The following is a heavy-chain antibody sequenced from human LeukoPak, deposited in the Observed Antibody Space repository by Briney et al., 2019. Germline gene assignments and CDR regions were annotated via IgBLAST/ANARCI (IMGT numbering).Heavy chain of an antibody. CDR3: AKDYYGSGSYPRHFDY. CDR2: ISYDGSNK. D-gene: IGHD3-10*01. V-gene: IGHV3-30*18. Sequence: GGSLRLSCAASGFSFSSYGMYWVRQAPGKGLEWVAVISYDGSNKYYVDSVKGRFTISRDNSKNTLSLQMSSLRAEDTAVYYCAKDYYGSGSYPRHFDYWGQGTLVTVSS. J-gene: IGHJ4*02. CDR1: GFSFSSYG.